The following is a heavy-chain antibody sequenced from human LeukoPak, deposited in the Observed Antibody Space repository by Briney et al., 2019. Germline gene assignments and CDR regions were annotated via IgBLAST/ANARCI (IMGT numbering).Heavy chain of an antibody. J-gene: IGHJ3*02. D-gene: IGHD5-18*01. CDR3: ARDLDSYDAFDI. V-gene: IGHV4-34*01. CDR1: GGSFSGYY. Sequence: SETLSLTCAVYGGSFSGYYWSWIRQPPGKGLEWIGEINHSGSTNYNPSLKSRVTISVDTSKNQFSLKLSSVTAADTAVYYCARDLDSYDAFDIWGQGTMVTVSS. CDR2: INHSGST.